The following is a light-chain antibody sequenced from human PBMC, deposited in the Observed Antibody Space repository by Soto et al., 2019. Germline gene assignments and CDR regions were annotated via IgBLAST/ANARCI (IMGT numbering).Light chain of an antibody. CDR3: QQYDIVPPT. J-gene: IGKJ1*01. CDR1: QDITNY. Sequence: DIQMTQSPSSLSASVGDRVTITCQASQDITNYLNWYQQKPGRAPKLLIYDASNLETRVPSRFSGSGSGTDFSFTISNLQPEDIATYYCQQYDIVPPTFGQRTKVDIK. V-gene: IGKV1-33*01. CDR2: DAS.